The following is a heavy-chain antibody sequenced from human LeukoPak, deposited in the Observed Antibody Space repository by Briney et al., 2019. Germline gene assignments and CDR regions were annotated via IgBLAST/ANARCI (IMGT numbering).Heavy chain of an antibody. V-gene: IGHV4-59*08. CDR3: ARQNRDILSGGFDP. CDR2: IYSSGST. J-gene: IGHJ5*02. D-gene: IGHD2-15*01. Sequence: SETLSLTCTVSRGSISSYYWSWIRQPPGKGLEWIGYIYSSGSTNYNPSLKSRVSISLDTSKNQFSLKLSSVTATDTAVYYCARQNRDILSGGFDPWGQGTLVTVSS. CDR1: RGSISSYY.